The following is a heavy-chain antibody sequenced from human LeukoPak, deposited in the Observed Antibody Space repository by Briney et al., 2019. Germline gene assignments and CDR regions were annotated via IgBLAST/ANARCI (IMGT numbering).Heavy chain of an antibody. CDR2: INPNSGAT. D-gene: IGHD4-17*01. CDR3: ARDMLPMTTVTTPGDY. Sequence: ASVKVSCKASGYTLTDYYMHWVRQAPGQGLEWMGWINPNSGATKSAQKFQGRVTMTRDTAIGTAYMELSRLRSDDTAVYYCARDMLPMTTVTTPGDYWGQGTLVTVSS. J-gene: IGHJ4*02. V-gene: IGHV1-2*02. CDR1: GYTLTDYY.